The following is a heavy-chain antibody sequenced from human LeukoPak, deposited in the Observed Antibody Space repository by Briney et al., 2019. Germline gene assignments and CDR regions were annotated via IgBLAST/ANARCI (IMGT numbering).Heavy chain of an antibody. CDR2: ISSSGSPI. V-gene: IGHV3-48*03. CDR1: GFTIRSDE. Sequence: PGGSLRLSCAASGFTIRSDEMNWARQAPGQGLEWVSYISSSGSPIYYADSVKGRFSISSDTAKNSLYLQMNSLRAEDTAVYYCARGGSSRPLAHWGQGTLVTVSS. J-gene: IGHJ4*02. CDR3: ARGGSSRPLAH. D-gene: IGHD1-1*01.